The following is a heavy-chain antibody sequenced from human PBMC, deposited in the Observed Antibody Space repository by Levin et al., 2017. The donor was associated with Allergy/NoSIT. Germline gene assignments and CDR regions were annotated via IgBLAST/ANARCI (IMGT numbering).Heavy chain of an antibody. J-gene: IGHJ3*01. CDR3: AKKQGSTTGFSFDV. V-gene: IGHV3-23*01. CDR2: ITGGGFNT. D-gene: IGHD1-14*01. Sequence: GESLKISCDASGFTLSDYAMSWVRQAPGKGLEWVSVITGGGFNTYYGDSVKGRFTVSRDNSKNTLYLQLNSLRAEDTAVYYCAKKQGSTTGFSFDVWGQGTMVTVSS. CDR1: GFTLSDYA.